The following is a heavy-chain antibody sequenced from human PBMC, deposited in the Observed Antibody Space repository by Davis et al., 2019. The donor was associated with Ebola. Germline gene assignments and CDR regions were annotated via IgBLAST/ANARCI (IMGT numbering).Heavy chain of an antibody. CDR1: GGSFSGYY. Sequence: SETLSLTCAVDGGSFSGYYWSWIRQPPGKGLEWIGEINHSGSTNYNPSLKSRVTISVDTSKNQFSLKLSSVTAADTAVYYCAREPFVNSGYGYGMDVWGQGTTVTVSS. V-gene: IGHV4-34*01. J-gene: IGHJ6*02. CDR3: AREPFVNSGYGYGMDV. D-gene: IGHD5-12*01. CDR2: INHSGST.